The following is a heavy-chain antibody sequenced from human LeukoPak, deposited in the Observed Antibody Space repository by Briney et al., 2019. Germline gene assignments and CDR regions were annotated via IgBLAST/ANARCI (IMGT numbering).Heavy chain of an antibody. V-gene: IGHV1-8*01. Sequence: ASVKVSCKASGYTFTSYDINWVRQATGQGLEWMGWMNPNSGNTGYAQKFQGRVTMTRDTSISTAYMELSRLRSDDTAVYYCARIDTAYCGGDCYSTNDYWGQGTLVTVSS. CDR2: MNPNSGNT. CDR1: GYTFTSYD. D-gene: IGHD2-21*02. J-gene: IGHJ4*02. CDR3: ARIDTAYCGGDCYSTNDY.